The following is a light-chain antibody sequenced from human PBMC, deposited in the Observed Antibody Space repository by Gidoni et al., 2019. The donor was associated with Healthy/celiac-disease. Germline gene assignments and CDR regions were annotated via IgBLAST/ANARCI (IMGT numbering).Light chain of an antibody. CDR3: QQYGSSLWT. CDR2: GAS. Sequence: EIVLTQSPGTLSLSPGERATLSCRASQSVSSSYLAWYQQKPGQAPRLRIYGASSSATGIPDRFSGSGSGTDFTLTISRLEPEDFAVYYCQQYGSSLWTFGQGTKVEIK. CDR1: QSVSSSY. V-gene: IGKV3-20*01. J-gene: IGKJ1*01.